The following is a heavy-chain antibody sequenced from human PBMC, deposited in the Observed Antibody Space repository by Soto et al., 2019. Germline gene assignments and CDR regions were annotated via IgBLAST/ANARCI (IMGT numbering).Heavy chain of an antibody. CDR3: AKDLREGGYYDSSGYFDY. Sequence: GGSLRLSCAASVLTFSSYGMHWVRQAPGKGLEWVAVISYDGSNKYYADSVKGRFTISRDNSKNTLYLQMNSLRAEDTAVYYCAKDLREGGYYDSSGYFDYWGRGSLVTVSS. D-gene: IGHD3-22*01. V-gene: IGHV3-30*18. J-gene: IGHJ4*02. CDR1: VLTFSSYG. CDR2: ISYDGSNK.